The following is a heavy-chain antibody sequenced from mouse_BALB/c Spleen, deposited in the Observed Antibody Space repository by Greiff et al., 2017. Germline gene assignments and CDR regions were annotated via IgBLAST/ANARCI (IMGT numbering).Heavy chain of an antibody. CDR2: INPSNGGT. CDR1: GYTFTSYY. D-gene: IGHD1-1*01. CDR3: TRGGYGSSHA. Sequence: QVQLQQSGAELVKPGASVKLSCKASGYTFTSYYMYWVKQRPGQGLEWIGVINPSNGGTNFNEKFKSKATLTVDKSSSTAYMQLSSLTSEDSAVYYCTRGGYGSSHAWGQGTTLTVSS. J-gene: IGHJ2*01. V-gene: IGHV1S81*02.